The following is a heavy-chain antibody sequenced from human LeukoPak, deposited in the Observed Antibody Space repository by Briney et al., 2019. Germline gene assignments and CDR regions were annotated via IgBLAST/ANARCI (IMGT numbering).Heavy chain of an antibody. J-gene: IGHJ4*02. Sequence: SQTLSLTCAISGDSVSNNIATWNWVRQSPSRGLEWLGRTYYRSRWGNDYAISVKGRITINPDTSRNHFSLQLNSVTPEDTAVYYCVRDSDDYYWALDFWGQGTPVTVSS. CDR3: VRDSDDYYWALDF. CDR2: TYYRSRWGN. D-gene: IGHD3-10*01. CDR1: GDSVSNNIAT. V-gene: IGHV6-1*01.